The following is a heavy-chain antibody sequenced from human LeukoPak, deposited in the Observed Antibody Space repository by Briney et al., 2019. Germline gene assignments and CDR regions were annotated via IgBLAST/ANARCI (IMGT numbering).Heavy chain of an antibody. CDR2: ITSSSSYI. CDR1: GFTFSTYT. CDR3: ARPRDLCSSSSCPSFDY. D-gene: IGHD2-15*01. V-gene: IGHV3-21*04. Sequence: PGGSLRLSCAASGFTFSTYTMDWVRQAPGKGLEWVSSITSSSSYIYYPDSVKGRFTISRDNAKNSLYLQMNSLRDEDTALYYCARPRDLCSSSSCPSFDYWGQGTLVTVSS. J-gene: IGHJ4*02.